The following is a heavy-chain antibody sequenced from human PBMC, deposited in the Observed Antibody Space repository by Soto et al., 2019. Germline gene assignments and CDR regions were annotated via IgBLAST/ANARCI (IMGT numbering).Heavy chain of an antibody. CDR1: GGSFTHYY. CDR2: IDQSGST. V-gene: IGHV4-34*01. CDR3: ARGISSLVAGPASKGLDRSQYFHY. J-gene: IGHJ4*02. Sequence: PSETLSLTCAVYGGSFTHYYWSWIRQPPGKGLEWIGEIDQSGSTNYNPSLKKRVTMSVDTSKKQFSLNVTSVTAADTAVYYCARGISSLVAGPASKGLDRSQYFHYWRVGSVVTVSS. D-gene: IGHD2-2*01.